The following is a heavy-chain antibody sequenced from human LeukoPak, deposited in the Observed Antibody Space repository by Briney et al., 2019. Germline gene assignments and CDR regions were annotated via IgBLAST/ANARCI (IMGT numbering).Heavy chain of an antibody. CDR3: ASTGYSSGWTGLFGY. J-gene: IGHJ4*02. CDR2: ISSSSSYT. V-gene: IGHV3-11*03. CDR1: GFTFSEYY. Sequence: PGGSLRLSCAASGFTFSEYYMSWSRQAPGKGLEWVSYISSSSSYTNYADSVKGRFTISRDNAKNSLYLQMNSLRAEDTAVYYCASTGYSSGWTGLFGYWGQGTLVTVSS. D-gene: IGHD6-19*01.